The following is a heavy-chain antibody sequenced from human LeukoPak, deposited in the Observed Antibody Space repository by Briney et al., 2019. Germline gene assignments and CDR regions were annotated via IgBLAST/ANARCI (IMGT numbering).Heavy chain of an antibody. Sequence: SETLPLTCTVSCGSISCYYLSWIQQPARRGVEWVGRIYTCGSTNYNPSLKSRVTMSVDTSKNQFSLKLSSVTAADTAVYYCARDQAVVEMPTTHDTFDIWGQGTLVTVSS. CDR3: ARDQAVVEMPTTHDTFDI. D-gene: IGHD5-24*01. CDR2: IYTCGST. J-gene: IGHJ3*02. CDR1: CGSISCYY. V-gene: IGHV4-4*07.